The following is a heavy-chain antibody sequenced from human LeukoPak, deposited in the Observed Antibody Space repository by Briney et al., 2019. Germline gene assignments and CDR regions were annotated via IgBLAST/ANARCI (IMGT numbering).Heavy chain of an antibody. CDR1: GFIFSSYA. J-gene: IGHJ4*02. V-gene: IGHV3-64*01. CDR3: AGGSSWYRGIDY. CDR2: ISTNGGST. D-gene: IGHD6-13*01. Sequence: PGGSLRLSRAASGFIFSSYAMYWVRQAPGKGLEYVSAISTNGGSTYYANSVKGRFTISRDNSKNTLYLQMGSLRAEDMAVYYCAGGSSWYRGIDYWGQGTLVTVSS.